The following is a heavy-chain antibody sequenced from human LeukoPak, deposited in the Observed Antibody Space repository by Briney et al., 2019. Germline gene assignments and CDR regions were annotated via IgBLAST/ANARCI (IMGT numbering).Heavy chain of an antibody. CDR1: GGTFSSYA. Sequence: ESSVKVSCKASGGTFSSYAISWVRQAPGQGLEWMGGIIPILGTANYAQKFQGRVTITADESTSTAYMELSSLRSEDTAVYYCAREMGLGYCSSTSCHTYYFDYWGQGTLVTVSS. J-gene: IGHJ4*02. D-gene: IGHD2-2*01. V-gene: IGHV1-69*01. CDR2: IIPILGTA. CDR3: AREMGLGYCSSTSCHTYYFDY.